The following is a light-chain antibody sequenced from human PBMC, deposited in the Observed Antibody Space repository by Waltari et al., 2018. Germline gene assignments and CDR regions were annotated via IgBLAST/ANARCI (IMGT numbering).Light chain of an antibody. Sequence: QSALTQPPSASGSPGQSVTISCTGTSRDVGGYHYVSWYQQHPGKAPKLMIYEVSKRPSGVPERFSGSKSGNTASLTVSGLQAEDEADYYCSSYAGSNNLVFGGGTKLTVL. V-gene: IGLV2-8*01. CDR2: EVS. J-gene: IGLJ2*01. CDR1: SRDVGGYHY. CDR3: SSYAGSNNLV.